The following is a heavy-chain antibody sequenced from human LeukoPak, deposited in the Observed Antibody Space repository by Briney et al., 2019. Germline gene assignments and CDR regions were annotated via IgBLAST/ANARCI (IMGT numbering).Heavy chain of an antibody. J-gene: IGHJ4*02. D-gene: IGHD3-10*01. Sequence: GASVKVSCKASGYTFTSYYTHWVRQAPGQGLEWMGIINPSGGSTSYAQKFQGRVTMTRDTSTSTVYMELSSLRSDDTAVYYCARDHYYGSGSYYNVWDYWGQGTLVTVSS. CDR3: ARDHYYGSGSYYNVWDY. CDR2: INPSGGST. V-gene: IGHV1-46*01. CDR1: GYTFTSYY.